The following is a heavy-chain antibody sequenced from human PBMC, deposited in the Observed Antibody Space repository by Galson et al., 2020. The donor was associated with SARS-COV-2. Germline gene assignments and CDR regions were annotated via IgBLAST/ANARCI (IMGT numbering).Heavy chain of an antibody. D-gene: IGHD1-1*01. V-gene: IGHV3-30*01. J-gene: IGHJ4*02. Sequence: WGSLRLSCAASGFTFSTYAMHWVRQAPGKGLEWVAVTSYDIRNKYYADSVKGRFTISRDNSKNTLYLQMNSLSAEDTAVYYCARQGSLGRYTNPLFDYWGQGTLVTVSS. CDR3: ARQGSLGRYTNPLFDY. CDR1: GFTFSTYA. CDR2: TSYDIRNK.